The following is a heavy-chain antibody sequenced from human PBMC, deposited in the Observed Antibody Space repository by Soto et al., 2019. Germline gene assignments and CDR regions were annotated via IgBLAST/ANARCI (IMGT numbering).Heavy chain of an antibody. Sequence: GESLKISCAASGFTFSDYYMSWIRQAPGKGLEWVSYISSSGSTIYYADSVKGRFTISRDNAKNSLYLQMNSLRAEDTAVYYCARGVEVTSGFSSSWYFDYWGQGTLVTVSS. CDR1: GFTFSDYY. CDR2: ISSSGSTI. CDR3: ARGVEVTSGFSSSWYFDY. J-gene: IGHJ4*02. D-gene: IGHD6-13*01. V-gene: IGHV3-11*01.